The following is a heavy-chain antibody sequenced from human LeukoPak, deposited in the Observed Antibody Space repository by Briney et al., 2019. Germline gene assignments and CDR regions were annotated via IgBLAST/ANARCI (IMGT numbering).Heavy chain of an antibody. Sequence: SETLSLTCTVSGGSMSSYHWSWIRQPPGKGLEWIGYIYYTGNTNYNPSLKSRVTISVDTSKNQFSLKLSSVTAADTAVYYCAREKVRGANGFDIWGQGTMVTVSS. CDR1: GGSMSSYH. J-gene: IGHJ3*02. CDR3: AREKVRGANGFDI. V-gene: IGHV4-59*12. D-gene: IGHD3-10*01. CDR2: IYYTGNT.